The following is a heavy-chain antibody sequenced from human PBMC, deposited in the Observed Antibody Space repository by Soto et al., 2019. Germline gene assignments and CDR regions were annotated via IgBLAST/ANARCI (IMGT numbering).Heavy chain of an antibody. CDR2: IYYSGNT. CDR1: GGSISSGDYY. CDR3: ARGRYYDFWSGYLLGWFDP. V-gene: IGHV4-30-4*01. J-gene: IGHJ5*02. Sequence: SETLSLTCTVSGGSISSGDYYWSWIRQPPGKGLEWIGYIYYSGNTYYNPSLKSRVTISVDTSKNQFSLKLSSVTAADTAVYYCARGRYYDFWSGYLLGWFDPWGQGXLVTVPS. D-gene: IGHD3-3*01.